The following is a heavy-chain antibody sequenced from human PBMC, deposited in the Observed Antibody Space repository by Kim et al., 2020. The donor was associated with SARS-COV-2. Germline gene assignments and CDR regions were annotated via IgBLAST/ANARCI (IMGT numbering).Heavy chain of an antibody. V-gene: IGHV3-49*01. CDR2: SRSKAFGGAT. J-gene: IGHJ4*01. CDR3: TRGGPYYYDYSGPY. D-gene: IGHD3-22*01. Sequence: GGSLRLSCTGSGFIFDDFALSWFRQAPGKGLEWVGISRSKAFGGATDYAASVRDSFTISRDGSKNIAYLQMNNLNMEDTAVYFCTRGGPYYYDYSGPYWG. CDR1: GFIFDDFA.